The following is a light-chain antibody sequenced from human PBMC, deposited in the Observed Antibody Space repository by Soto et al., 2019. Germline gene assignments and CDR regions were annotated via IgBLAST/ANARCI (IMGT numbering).Light chain of an antibody. CDR2: GAF. J-gene: IGKJ1*01. V-gene: IGKV3-15*01. Sequence: EIFITHSPATLSFSPWYTSTLSCLSSQRVSTNLAWYQQKPGQAPRLLIYGAFTRATGIPARFSGSGSGTEFTLTISSLQSEDFAVYYCHQYNNGPPVTLGQGTKVDIK. CDR1: QRVSTN. CDR3: HQYNNGPPVT.